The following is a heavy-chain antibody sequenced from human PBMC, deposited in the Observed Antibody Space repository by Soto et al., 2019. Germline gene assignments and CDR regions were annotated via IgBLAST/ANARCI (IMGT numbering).Heavy chain of an antibody. V-gene: IGHV1-69*13. Sequence: SVKVSCKASGGTFSSYAISWVRHAPGQGLEWMGGIIPIFGTANYAQKFQGRVTITADESTSTAYMELSSLRSEDTAVYYCAREKQQLVLNYFDYWGQGTLVTVSS. CDR2: IIPIFGTA. D-gene: IGHD6-13*01. CDR3: AREKQQLVLNYFDY. CDR1: GGTFSSYA. J-gene: IGHJ4*02.